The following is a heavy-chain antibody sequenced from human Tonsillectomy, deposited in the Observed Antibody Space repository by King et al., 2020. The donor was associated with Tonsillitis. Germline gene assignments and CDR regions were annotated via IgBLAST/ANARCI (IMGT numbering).Heavy chain of an antibody. CDR2: ISRSSSFT. CDR1: GVTFSDYY. Sequence: VQLVESVGGLVKPGGFLRLSCAASGVTFSDYYMSWIRQAPGKGLEWVSYISRSSSFTNYSDFVKGRFNSSRENAKNSLYLQMNSLRAEDPAVYYCARDRSYVDIVGPDFDLWGRGTLVTVSS. J-gene: IGHJ2*01. CDR3: ARDRSYVDIVGPDFDL. D-gene: IGHD5-12*01. V-gene: IGHV3-11*05.